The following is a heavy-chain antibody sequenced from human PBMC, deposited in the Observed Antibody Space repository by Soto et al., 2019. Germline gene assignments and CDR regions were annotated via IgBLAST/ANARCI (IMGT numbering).Heavy chain of an antibody. CDR2: IKQDGSEK. V-gene: IGHV3-7*01. CDR3: ARDHIVGATNFAC. D-gene: IGHD1-26*01. J-gene: IGHJ4*02. Sequence: EVHLVESGGGLVQPGGSLRLSCAASGFTFSSYWMSWVRQAPGKGLEWVANIKQDGSEKYYVDSVKGRFTISRDNAKNSLYLQMNSLRAEDTAVYYCARDHIVGATNFACWGQGTLVTVSS. CDR1: GFTFSSYW.